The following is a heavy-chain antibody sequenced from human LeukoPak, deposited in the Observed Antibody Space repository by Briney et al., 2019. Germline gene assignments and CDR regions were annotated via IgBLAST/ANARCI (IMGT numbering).Heavy chain of an antibody. J-gene: IGHJ6*03. Sequence: GESLKISCKGSGYNFTNYWIGWVRQMPGKGLEWVGIIYPDDSDTRYSPSFQGQVTISADKSISTAYLQWSSLKASDTAMYYCARAVAGSYYYYYMDVWGKGTTVTVSS. CDR3: ARAVAGSYYYYYMDV. D-gene: IGHD6-19*01. CDR2: IYPDDSDT. V-gene: IGHV5-51*01. CDR1: GYNFTNYW.